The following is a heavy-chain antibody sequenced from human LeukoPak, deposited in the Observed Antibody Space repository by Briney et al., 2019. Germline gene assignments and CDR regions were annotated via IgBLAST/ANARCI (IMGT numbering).Heavy chain of an antibody. CDR2: ISAYNGNT. D-gene: IGHD5-12*01. CDR3: ARDPGYSGYDSFDY. CDR1: GYTFTSYG. J-gene: IGHJ4*02. Sequence: ASVKVSYKASGYTFTSYGISWVRQAPGQGLEWMXXISAYNGNTNYAQKLQGRVTMTTDTSTSTAYMVLRSLRSDDTAVYYCARDPGYSGYDSFDYWGQGTLVTVSS. V-gene: IGHV1-18*04.